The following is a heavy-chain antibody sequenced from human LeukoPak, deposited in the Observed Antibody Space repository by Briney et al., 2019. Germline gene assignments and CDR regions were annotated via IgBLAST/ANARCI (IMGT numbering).Heavy chain of an antibody. CDR2: ISAYNGNT. J-gene: IGHJ5*02. CDR1: GYTFTSYG. CDR3: ARGTYYWSTSCYKNWFDP. D-gene: IGHD2-2*01. V-gene: IGHV1-18*01. Sequence: ASVKVSCKASGYTFTSYGIRWVRQAPGQGLEWMGWISAYNGNTNYAQTLQGRVTMTTDTSTSTAYMELRSLRSDDTAVYYCARGTYYWSTSCYKNWFDPWGQGTLVTVSS.